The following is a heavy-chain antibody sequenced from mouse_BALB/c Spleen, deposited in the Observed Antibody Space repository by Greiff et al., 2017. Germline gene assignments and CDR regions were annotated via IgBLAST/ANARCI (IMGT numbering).Heavy chain of an antibody. J-gene: IGHJ4*01. V-gene: IGHV5-12-1*01. CDR2: ISSGGGST. Sequence: EVKLMESGGGLVKPGGSLKLSCAASGFAFSSYDMSWVRQTPEKRLEWVAYISSGGGSTYYPDTVKGRFTISRDNAKNTLYLQMSSLKSEDTAMYYCARDWLLRGAMDYWGQGTSVTVSS. D-gene: IGHD2-3*01. CDR3: ARDWLLRGAMDY. CDR1: GFAFSSYD.